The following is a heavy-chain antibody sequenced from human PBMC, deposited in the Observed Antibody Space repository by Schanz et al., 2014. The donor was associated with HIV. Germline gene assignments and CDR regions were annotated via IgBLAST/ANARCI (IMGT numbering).Heavy chain of an antibody. CDR3: ARGSGPYYYYYGMDV. D-gene: IGHD3-10*01. J-gene: IGHJ6*02. V-gene: IGHV3-48*01. CDR2: ISGSSSSI. Sequence: EVQLLESGGGLVRPGGSLRIFCATSGFTFRTFSMDWVRQAPGRGLEWVSYISGSSSSIYYADSVKGRFTISRDNSKNTLYLQMNSLRADDTAVYYCARGSGPYYYYYGMDVWGQGTTVTVSS. CDR1: GFTFRTFS.